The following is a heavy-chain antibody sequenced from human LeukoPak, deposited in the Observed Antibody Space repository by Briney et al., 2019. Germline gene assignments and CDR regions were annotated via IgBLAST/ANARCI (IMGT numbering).Heavy chain of an antibody. CDR2: INADGSTT. CDR1: GFAFSTYA. Sequence: GGSLRLSCAASGFAFSTYAMNWVRQAPGKGLVWVSLINADGSTTTYADSVKGRFTISRDNARNTVSLQMNSLTIEDTAVYYCVVVVEPPDSDGFDVWGQGTMITVSS. J-gene: IGHJ3*01. CDR3: VVVVEPPDSDGFDV. V-gene: IGHV3-74*01. D-gene: IGHD1-14*01.